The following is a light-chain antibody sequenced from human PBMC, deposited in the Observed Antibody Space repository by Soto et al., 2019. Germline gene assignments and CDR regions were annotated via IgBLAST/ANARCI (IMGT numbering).Light chain of an antibody. CDR2: KAS. CDR1: QSISSW. J-gene: IGKJ1*01. V-gene: IGKV1-5*03. CDR3: QQYNNYRWT. Sequence: DIQMTQSPSTLSASVGDRVTITCRASQSISSWLAWYRQKPGKAPKLLISKASTLESGVPSMFSGRGSGTEFTLTISSLQPDDFATYYCQQYNNYRWTFGQGTKVDIK.